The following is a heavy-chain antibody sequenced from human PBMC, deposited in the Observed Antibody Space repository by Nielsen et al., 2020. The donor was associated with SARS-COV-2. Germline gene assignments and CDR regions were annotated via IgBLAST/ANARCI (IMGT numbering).Heavy chain of an antibody. CDR1: GFIFSDYN. J-gene: IGHJ3*02. CDR2: ISSRSDYI. Sequence: GESLKISYAASGFIFSDYNMNWVRQAPGKGLEWVSFISSRSDYIYYADSMKGRFTISRDNAKNSLFLQMNRLRVEDTAVYYCARDGGRRTMFGVNHRVRKDAFDIWGQGTMVTVSS. V-gene: IGHV3-21*01. CDR3: ARDGGRRTMFGVNHRVRKDAFDI. D-gene: IGHD3-3*01.